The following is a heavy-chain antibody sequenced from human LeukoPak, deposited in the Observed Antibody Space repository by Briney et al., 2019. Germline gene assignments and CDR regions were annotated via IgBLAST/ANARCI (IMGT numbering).Heavy chain of an antibody. CDR3: ARDQRWPKIYYYYYMDV. J-gene: IGHJ6*03. D-gene: IGHD6-13*01. V-gene: IGHV4-4*07. CDR1: GGSISSYY. Sequence: SETLSLTCTVSGGSISSYYWSWIRQPAGKGLEWIGRINTSGSTNYNPSLKSRVTMSVDTSKNQFSLKLSSVTAADTALYYCARDQRWPKIYYYYYMDVWGKGTTVTVFS. CDR2: INTSGST.